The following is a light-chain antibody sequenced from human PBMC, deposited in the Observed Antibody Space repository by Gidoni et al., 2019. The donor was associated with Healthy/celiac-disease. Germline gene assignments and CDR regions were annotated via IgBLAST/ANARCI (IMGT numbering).Light chain of an antibody. CDR2: EVS. CDR3: SSYAGSNNLG. V-gene: IGLV2-8*01. J-gene: IGLJ2*01. CDR1: SSDVGGYNY. Sequence: QSALTKPPSASGSPGQSVTISCTGTSSDVGGYNYVSWYQPHPGQAPKLMIYEVSKRPSGVPDRVSGSKAGNTASLTVSGLQAEDEADYYCSSYAGSNNLGFGGGTKLTVL.